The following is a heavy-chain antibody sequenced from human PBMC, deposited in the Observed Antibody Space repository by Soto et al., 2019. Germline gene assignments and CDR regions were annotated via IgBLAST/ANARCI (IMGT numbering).Heavy chain of an antibody. D-gene: IGHD6-6*01. J-gene: IGHJ4*02. V-gene: IGHV3-23*01. CDR2: ISGSGGST. CDR1: GFTFSSYA. Sequence: EVQLLESGGGLVQPGGSLRLSCAASGFTFSSYAISWVRQAPGKGLEWVSAISGSGGSTYYADSVKGRFTISRDNSKNTLYLQMNSLRAEDTAVYYCAKDRVMYSSSPHRDDYWGQGTLVTVSS. CDR3: AKDRVMYSSSPHRDDY.